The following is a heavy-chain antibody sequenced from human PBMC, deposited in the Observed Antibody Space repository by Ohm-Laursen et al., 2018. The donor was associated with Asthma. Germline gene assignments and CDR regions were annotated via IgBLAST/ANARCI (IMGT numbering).Heavy chain of an antibody. J-gene: IGHJ4*02. CDR3: ARDRGGILGYYFDY. V-gene: IGHV3-30*03. D-gene: IGHD1-26*01. CDR1: GFTFSSYG. Sequence: RSLRLSCAASGFTFSSYGMHWVRQAPGKGLQWVALISNDGRDQYYADSVKDRFTISRDNSRNTVYLQMNSLRAEDTAVYYCARDRGGILGYYFDYWGQGTLVTVSS. CDR2: ISNDGRDQ.